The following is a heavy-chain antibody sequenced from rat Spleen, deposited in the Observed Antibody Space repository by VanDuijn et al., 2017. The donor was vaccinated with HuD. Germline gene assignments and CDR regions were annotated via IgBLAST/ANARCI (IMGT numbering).Heavy chain of an antibody. Sequence: EVQLVESGGGLVQPGRSLKLSCAASGFTFRNYDMAWVRQAPKKGLEWVATISYDGSSTYYRDSVKGRFTISRDNAKTTLYLQMDSLRSEDTATYYCARQGLGARDYFDYWCQGVVVIVSS. J-gene: IGHJ2*01. CDR2: ISYDGSST. CDR3: ARQGLGARDYFDY. CDR1: GFTFRNYD. V-gene: IGHV5-7*01. D-gene: IGHD5-1*01.